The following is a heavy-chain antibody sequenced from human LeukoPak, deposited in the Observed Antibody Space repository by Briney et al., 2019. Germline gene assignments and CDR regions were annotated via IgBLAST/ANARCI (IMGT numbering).Heavy chain of an antibody. V-gene: IGHV1-8*03. CDR2: MNPNSANT. CDR1: GYTFTSYD. D-gene: IGHD3-10*01. Sequence: ASVKVSCKASGYTFTSYDINWVRQATGQGLEWMGWMNPNSANTGYAQKFQDRVTITWNTSISTAYMELSSLRSDDTAVYYCARGLGTTNWYGEWFDPWGQRTLVTVSS. CDR3: ARGLGTTNWYGEWFDP. J-gene: IGHJ5*02.